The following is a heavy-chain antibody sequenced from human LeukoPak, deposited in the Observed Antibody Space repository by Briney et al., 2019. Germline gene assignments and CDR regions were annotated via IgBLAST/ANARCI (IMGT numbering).Heavy chain of an antibody. Sequence: PSETLSLTCSVSAGSFSNSDYWVWIRQPPGKGPEWIGSISYSGSTLYRNPSLISRVTMSVDTSKTQVSLNLASATAADTAIYYCAKEERTLSYYFDSWGLGILVSVSS. D-gene: IGHD1-1*01. CDR1: AGSFSNSDY. J-gene: IGHJ4*02. V-gene: IGHV4-39*07. CDR3: AKEERTLSYYFDS. CDR2: ISYSGST.